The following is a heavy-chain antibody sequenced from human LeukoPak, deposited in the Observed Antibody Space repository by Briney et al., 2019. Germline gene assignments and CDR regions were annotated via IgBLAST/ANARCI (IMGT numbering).Heavy chain of an antibody. CDR1: GVTFSSYG. CDR3: AKAIAVPLLSH. J-gene: IGHJ4*02. CDR2: ISYDGSNK. V-gene: IGHV3-30*18. D-gene: IGHD6-19*01. Sequence: GGSLRLSCAASGVTFSSYGMHWVRQAPGKGLEWVAVISYDGSNKYYADSVKGRFTISRDNSKNTLYLQMNSLRAEDTAVYYCAKAIAVPLLSHWGQGTLVTVSS.